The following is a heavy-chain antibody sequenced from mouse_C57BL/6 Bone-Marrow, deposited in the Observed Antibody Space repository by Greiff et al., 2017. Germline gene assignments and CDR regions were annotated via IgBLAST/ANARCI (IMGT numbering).Heavy chain of an antibody. CDR3: ASIYYGYDGSY. V-gene: IGHV5-2*01. CDR1: EYEFPSHD. J-gene: IGHJ3*01. Sequence: EVQVVESGGGLVQPGESLKLSCESNEYEFPSHDMSWVRKTPEKRLELVAAINSDGGSTYYPDTMERRFIISRDNTKKSLYLQMSSLRSEDTALYYCASIYYGYDGSYWGQGTLVTVSA. CDR2: INSDGGST. D-gene: IGHD2-2*01.